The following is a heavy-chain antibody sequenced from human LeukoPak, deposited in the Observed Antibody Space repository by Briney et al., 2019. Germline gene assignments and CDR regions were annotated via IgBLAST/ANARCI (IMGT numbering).Heavy chain of an antibody. CDR3: ARGSIAVAMGFDP. CDR1: GGSISSYY. J-gene: IGHJ5*02. Sequence: KPSETLSLTCTVSGGSISSYYWSWIRQPPGKGLEWIGYIYYSGSTNYNPSLKSRVTISVDTSKNQFSLKLSSVTAADTAVYYCARGSIAVAMGFDPWGQGTLVTVSS. CDR2: IYYSGST. V-gene: IGHV4-59*01. D-gene: IGHD6-19*01.